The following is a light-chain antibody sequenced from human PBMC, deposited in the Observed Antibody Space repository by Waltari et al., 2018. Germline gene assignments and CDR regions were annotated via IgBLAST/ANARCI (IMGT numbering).Light chain of an antibody. Sequence: DIQMTQSPSTVSASLGDRVTITCRASQNLNTFLSWYQQKPGAVPNLLIYDASTLERGVPSRFSGSGSGTHFTLTISCLQSEDFAIYYCQQYYSSPATFGQGTKVEIK. J-gene: IGKJ1*01. CDR3: QQYYSSPAT. CDR1: QNLNTF. CDR2: DAS. V-gene: IGKV1-5*01.